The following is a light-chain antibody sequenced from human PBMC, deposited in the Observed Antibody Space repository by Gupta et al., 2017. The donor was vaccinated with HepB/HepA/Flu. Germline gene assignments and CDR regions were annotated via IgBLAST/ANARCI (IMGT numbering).Light chain of an antibody. CDR1: SSDVGNYNY. Sequence: QSALTQPRAVSGSPGQSVIISCTGTSSDVGNYNYVSWYQQRPGKPPKLIIYDVTSRPPEVPDRFSGSKSGNTASLTMSGFQTEDEDDYYCCSYAGSSVLFGGGTKLTVL. CDR3: CSYAGSSVL. V-gene: IGLV2-11*01. CDR2: DVT. J-gene: IGLJ2*01.